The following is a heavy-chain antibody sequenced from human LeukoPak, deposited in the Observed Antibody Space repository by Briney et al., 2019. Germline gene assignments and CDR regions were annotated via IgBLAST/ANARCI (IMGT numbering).Heavy chain of an antibody. Sequence: GGSLRLSCAASGFTFSSYAMSWVRQAPGKGLEWVSTISGSGVSTFYPDSVKGRLTISRDNSKNTLFLQMISLRAEDTAVYYCARGDSSGLDYWGQGTLVTVSS. V-gene: IGHV3-23*01. D-gene: IGHD3-22*01. CDR3: ARGDSSGLDY. CDR1: GFTFSSYA. CDR2: ISGSGVST. J-gene: IGHJ4*02.